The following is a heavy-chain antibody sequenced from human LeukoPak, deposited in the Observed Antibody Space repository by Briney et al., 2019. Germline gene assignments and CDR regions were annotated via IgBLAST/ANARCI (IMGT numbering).Heavy chain of an antibody. CDR2: ISAYNGNT. J-gene: IGHJ4*02. CDR1: GYTFTSYG. D-gene: IGHD3-22*01. Sequence: ASVKVSCKASGYTFTSYGISWVRQAPGQGLEWMGWISAYNGNTNYAQKLQGRVTMTTDTSTSTAYMELRSLRSDDTAVYYCARVAYYDSSGYYHPGQGFDYWGQGTLVTASS. CDR3: ARVAYYDSSGYYHPGQGFDY. V-gene: IGHV1-18*01.